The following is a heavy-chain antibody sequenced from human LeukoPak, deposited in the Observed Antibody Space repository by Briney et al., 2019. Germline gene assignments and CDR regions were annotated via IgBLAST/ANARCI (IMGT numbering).Heavy chain of an antibody. D-gene: IGHD3-22*01. Sequence: GGSLRLSCAASGFAFSVYAMSWLRQPPGKGLEWVSTINANSGTTSYAASVRGRFSISRDNSKNTLYLQMNSLRAEDTAVYYCAKDTEIITMIVGWGYFDLWGRGTLVTVSS. CDR1: GFAFSVYA. CDR3: AKDTEIITMIVGWGYFDL. J-gene: IGHJ2*01. V-gene: IGHV3-23*01. CDR2: INANSGTT.